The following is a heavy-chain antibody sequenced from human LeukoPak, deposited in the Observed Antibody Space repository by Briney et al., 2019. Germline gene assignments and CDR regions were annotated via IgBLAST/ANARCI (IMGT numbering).Heavy chain of an antibody. D-gene: IGHD3-3*01. CDR3: AKNYYFDFWSGSQFDY. J-gene: IGHJ4*02. CDR1: GFTFSSYA. CDR2: ISGSGGST. V-gene: IGHV3-23*01. Sequence: GGSLRLSCAASGFTFSSYAMSWVRQAPGKGLEWVSAISGSGGSTYYADSVKGRFTISRDNSKNTLYLQMNSLRADDTAVYYCAKNYYFDFWSGSQFDYWGQGTLVTVSS.